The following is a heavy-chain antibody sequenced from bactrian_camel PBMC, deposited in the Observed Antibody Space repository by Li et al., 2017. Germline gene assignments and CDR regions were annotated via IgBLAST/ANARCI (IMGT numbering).Heavy chain of an antibody. CDR3: ATTRSYPSDNDYLRCGRFGF. V-gene: IGHV3S53*01. CDR1: GYTSSRHC. Sequence: HVQLVESGGGSVQAGGSLRLSCTHSGYTSSRHCMGWFRQAPGKECELVSAINVDGTTKYGDSVKGRFANSQDNIKNTVYLQMVHLKPEDTAIYYCATTRSYPSDNDYLRCGRFGFFGRGTQVTVS. J-gene: IGHJ6*01. CDR2: INVDGTT. D-gene: IGHD4*01.